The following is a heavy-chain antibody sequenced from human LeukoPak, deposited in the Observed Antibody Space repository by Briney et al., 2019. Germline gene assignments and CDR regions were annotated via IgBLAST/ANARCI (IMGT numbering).Heavy chain of an antibody. D-gene: IGHD3-22*01. CDR1: GGSISSYY. J-gene: IGHJ4*02. CDR3: ARDDDYYDSSGIDY. Sequence: SETLSLTCTVSGGSISSYYWSWIRQPPGKGLEWIGYIYYSGSTNYNPSLKSRVTISVDTSKNQFSLKLSSVTAADTAVYYCARDDDYYDSSGIDYWGQGTLVTVSS. CDR2: IYYSGST. V-gene: IGHV4-59*12.